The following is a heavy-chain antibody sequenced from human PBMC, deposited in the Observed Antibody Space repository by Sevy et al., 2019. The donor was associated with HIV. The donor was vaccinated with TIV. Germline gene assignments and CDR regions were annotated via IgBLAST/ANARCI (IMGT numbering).Heavy chain of an antibody. CDR2: ISGSGISI. Sequence: GGSLRLSCAASGFTFSTYAMSWVRQAPGKGLEWVSGISGSGISIYYAGSVKGRFTISRDNSKNTLILQMNSLRVEDTAVYYCARDCSSTSCLWGLDVWGQGTAVTVSS. CDR3: ARDCSSTSCLWGLDV. J-gene: IGHJ6*02. D-gene: IGHD2-2*01. V-gene: IGHV3-23*01. CDR1: GFTFSTYA.